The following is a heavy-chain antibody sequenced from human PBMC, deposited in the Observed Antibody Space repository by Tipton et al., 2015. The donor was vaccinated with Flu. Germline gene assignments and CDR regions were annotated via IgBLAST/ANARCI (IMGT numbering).Heavy chain of an antibody. D-gene: IGHD6-19*01. CDR1: GDSMGTYS. CDR2: TTYSGTT. J-gene: IGHJ4*02. Sequence: TLSLTCTVSGDSMGTYSWSWIRQPPGKGLEWIGYTTYSGTTSYNPSLQSRVTMSVDTSKNQFSLKLSSMTAADTAVYYCARGQGNSGWRYFDYWGQGTLVTVSS. CDR3: ARGQGNSGWRYFDY. V-gene: IGHV4-59*12.